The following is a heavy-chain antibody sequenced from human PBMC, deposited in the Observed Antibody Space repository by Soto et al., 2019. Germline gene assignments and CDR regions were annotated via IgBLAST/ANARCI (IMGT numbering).Heavy chain of an antibody. CDR2: ISTNGDST. CDR3: AREGMSRPRWVFDY. V-gene: IGHV3-64*01. D-gene: IGHD6-13*01. CDR1: GFTFGSYP. Sequence: EVQLVESGGGLVQPGGPLRLPCAASGFTFGSYPMHWVRQAPGKGLEYVSAISTNGDSTFYANSVKGRFTISRDNSKNTLYLQMGSLGAEDMGVYYCAREGMSRPRWVFDYWGQGTLVTASS. J-gene: IGHJ4*02.